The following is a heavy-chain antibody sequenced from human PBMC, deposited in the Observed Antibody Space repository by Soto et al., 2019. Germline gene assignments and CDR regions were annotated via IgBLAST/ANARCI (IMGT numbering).Heavy chain of an antibody. V-gene: IGHV3-48*03. D-gene: IGHD2-2*01. CDR2: ISSAGDSS. Sequence: PGGSLRLSCAASGFTFSSYEMNWVRQAPGKTLEWVSYISSAGDSSYYADSVKSRFTISRDNAKNSLYLQMNSLRVEDTAVYYCARVYCSTTTCHVQAFDSWGQGTLGTVSA. CDR1: GFTFSSYE. J-gene: IGHJ4*02. CDR3: ARVYCSTTTCHVQAFDS.